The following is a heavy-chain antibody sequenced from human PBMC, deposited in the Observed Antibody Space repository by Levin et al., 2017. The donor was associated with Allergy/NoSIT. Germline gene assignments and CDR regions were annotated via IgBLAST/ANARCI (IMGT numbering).Heavy chain of an antibody. CDR2: ISSNGGST. V-gene: IGHV3-64D*06. CDR3: VKGEWDYGDYLFDY. J-gene: IGHJ4*02. D-gene: IGHD4-17*01. CDR1: GFTFSSYA. Sequence: GESLKISCSASGFTFSSYAMHWVRQAPGKGLEYVSAISSNGGSTYYADSVKGRFTISRDNSKNTLYLQMSSLRAEDTAVYYCVKGEWDYGDYLFDYWGQGTLVTVSS.